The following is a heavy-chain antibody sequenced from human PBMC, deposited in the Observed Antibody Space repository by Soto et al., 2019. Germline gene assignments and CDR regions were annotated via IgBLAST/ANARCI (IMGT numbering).Heavy chain of an antibody. CDR1: GFTFNNYA. CDR2: ISGSGSNT. V-gene: IGHV3-23*01. Sequence: EVQLLESGGGLVQPGGSLRLSCAASGFTFNNYAMSWVRQAPGKGLEWVSTISGSGSNTYYVDSVKGRFTISRDNSKNTVYLQMDSLRAEDTDLYHCAKKGPPRDAFDIWGQGTMVTVSS. J-gene: IGHJ3*02. CDR3: AKKGPPRDAFDI.